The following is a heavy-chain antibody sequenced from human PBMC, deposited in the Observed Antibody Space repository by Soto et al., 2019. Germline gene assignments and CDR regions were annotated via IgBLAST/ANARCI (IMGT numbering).Heavy chain of an antibody. J-gene: IGHJ4*02. CDR2: IYDNGFT. V-gene: IGHV4-4*02. CDR3: ARVSAYGDYVEYFDY. D-gene: IGHD4-17*01. CDR1: GGSISSNDW. Sequence: SETLSLTCAVSGGSISSNDWWTWVRQPPGKGLEWIGYIYDNGFTYYNPSLKSRVIISVDRSKNQFSLNLSSVTAADTAVYYCARVSAYGDYVEYFDYWGQGALVTVSS.